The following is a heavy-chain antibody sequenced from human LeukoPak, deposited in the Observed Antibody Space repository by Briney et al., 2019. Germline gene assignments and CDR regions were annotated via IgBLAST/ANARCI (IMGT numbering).Heavy chain of an antibody. J-gene: IGHJ4*02. V-gene: IGHV4-34*01. CDR2: INHSGST. CDR1: GGSFSGYY. CDR3: ASQSVLKASSSSSPFDY. D-gene: IGHD6-6*01. Sequence: SETLSLTCAVYGGSFSGYYWNWIRQPPGKGLEWIGEINHSGSTNYNPSLKSRVTISVDTSKNQFSLKLSSVTAADTAVYYCASQSVLKASSSSSPFDYWGQGTLVTVSS.